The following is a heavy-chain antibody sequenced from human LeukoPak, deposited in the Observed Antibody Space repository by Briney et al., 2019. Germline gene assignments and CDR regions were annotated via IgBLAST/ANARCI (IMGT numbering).Heavy chain of an antibody. CDR2: ISYDGGKR. D-gene: IGHD3-10*01. J-gene: IGHJ4*02. Sequence: GGSLRLSCSASGFSFTTYGMHWVRQAPGKGLEWVAFISYDGGKRYFADSVKGRFSISRDNSASALFLDMDSLRTEDTAVYYCAKGLRWFGNFYFNFFDHWGQGILVTVSS. V-gene: IGHV3-30*18. CDR1: GFSFTTYG. CDR3: AKGLRWFGNFYFNFFDH.